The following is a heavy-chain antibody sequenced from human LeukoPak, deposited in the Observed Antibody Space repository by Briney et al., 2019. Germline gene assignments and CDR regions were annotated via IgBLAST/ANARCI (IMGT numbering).Heavy chain of an antibody. Sequence: GSSVKVSCKASGGTFSSYAISWVRQAPGQGLGWMGGIVPIFGTANYAQKFQGRVTITADESTNTAYMELSSLRSEDTAVYYCARPYSSSSYYYGMDVWGQGTTVTVSS. CDR1: GGTFSSYA. J-gene: IGHJ6*02. D-gene: IGHD6-6*01. V-gene: IGHV1-69*01. CDR3: ARPYSSSSYYYGMDV. CDR2: IVPIFGTA.